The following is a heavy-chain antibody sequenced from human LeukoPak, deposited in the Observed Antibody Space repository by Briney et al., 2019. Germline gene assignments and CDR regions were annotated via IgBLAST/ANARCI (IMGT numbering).Heavy chain of an antibody. J-gene: IGHJ3*02. V-gene: IGHV3-23*01. D-gene: IGHD3-22*01. Sequence: GGSLRLSCAASGFSFSSSWMHWVRQAPGTGLEWVSAISGSGGSTYYADSVKGRFTISRDNSKNTLYLQMNSLRAEDTAVYHCGKNYDSSGYYVEIWGQGTMVTVSS. CDR2: ISGSGGST. CDR3: GKNYDSSGYYVEI. CDR1: GFSFSSSW.